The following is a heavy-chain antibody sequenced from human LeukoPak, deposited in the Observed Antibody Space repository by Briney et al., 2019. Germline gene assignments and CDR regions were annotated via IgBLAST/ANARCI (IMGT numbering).Heavy chain of an antibody. D-gene: IGHD1-14*01. CDR3: ARFLWRAGGFDY. Sequence: ASVKVSCKASGYTFTGYYMHWVRQAPGQGLEWMGWINPNSGGTNYAQKFHGRVTMTRDTSISTAYMELSRLRSDDTAVYYCARFLWRAGGFDYWGQGTLVTVSS. CDR1: GYTFTGYY. V-gene: IGHV1-2*02. CDR2: INPNSGGT. J-gene: IGHJ4*02.